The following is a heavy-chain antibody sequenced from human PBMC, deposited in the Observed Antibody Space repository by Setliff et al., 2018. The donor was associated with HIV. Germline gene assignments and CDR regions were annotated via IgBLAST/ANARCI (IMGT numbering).Heavy chain of an antibody. CDR1: GGSLRGYH. V-gene: IGHV4-34*01. CDR3: ARGGGYDRSGYYPFDY. CDR2: INHSGST. J-gene: IGHJ4*02. D-gene: IGHD3-22*01. Sequence: PSETLSLTCAVYGGSLRGYHWSWIRQSPEKGLEWIGEINHSGSTNYNPSLKSRVTMSVDTSKNQFSLKLSSVTAADTAVYYCARGGGYDRSGYYPFDYWGQGTPVTVSS.